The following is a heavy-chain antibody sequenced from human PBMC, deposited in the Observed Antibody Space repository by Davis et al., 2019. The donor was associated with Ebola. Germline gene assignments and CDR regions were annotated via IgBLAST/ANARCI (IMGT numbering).Heavy chain of an antibody. CDR1: GGSISSGGYY. V-gene: IGHV4-31*03. CDR3: ADGPTYYYMDV. CDR2: IYYSGST. J-gene: IGHJ6*03. Sequence: PSETLSLTCTVSGGSISSGGYYWSWIRQHPGKGLEWIGYIYYSGSTYYNPSLKSRVSISVDTAKNQFSLNVSTVTAADTAVYYCADGPTYYYMDVWGKGTTVTVSS.